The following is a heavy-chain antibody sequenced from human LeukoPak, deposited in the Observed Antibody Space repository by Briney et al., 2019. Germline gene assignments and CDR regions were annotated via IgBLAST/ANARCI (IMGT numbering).Heavy chain of an antibody. CDR3: ARSWNYVGSAFDY. J-gene: IGHJ4*02. V-gene: IGHV4-59*01. CDR2: VYYSGST. Sequence: SETLSLTCTVPGGSINKFYWSWIRQPPGKGLEWIGYVYYSGSTIYNPSLKSRVTMSVDMSKSQFSLKLSSVTAADTAVYYCARSWNYVGSAFDYWGQGTLVTVSS. D-gene: IGHD1-7*01. CDR1: GGSINKFY.